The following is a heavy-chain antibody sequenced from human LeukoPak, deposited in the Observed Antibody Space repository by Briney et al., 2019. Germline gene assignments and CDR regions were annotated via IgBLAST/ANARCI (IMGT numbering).Heavy chain of an antibody. J-gene: IGHJ4*02. CDR2: INGGSGNT. Sequence: ASVKISCKASGYTFISYTLHWVRQAPGQRLEWMGWINGGSGNTKFSQKFQGRVTMTEDTSTDTAYMELSSLRSEDTAVYYCATVLRTTVTTLAYWGQGTLVTVSS. CDR3: ATVLRTTVTTLAY. CDR1: GYTFISYT. V-gene: IGHV1-3*01. D-gene: IGHD4-11*01.